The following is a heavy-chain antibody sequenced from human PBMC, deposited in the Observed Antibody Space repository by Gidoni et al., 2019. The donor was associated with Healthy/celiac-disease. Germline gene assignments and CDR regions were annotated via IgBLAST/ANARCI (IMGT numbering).Heavy chain of an antibody. CDR2: IYTSGST. D-gene: IGHD3-9*01. J-gene: IGHJ5*02. Sequence: QVQLQESGPGLVKPSQTLSLTCTVSGGSISSGSYYWSWIRQPAGKGLEWLGRIYTSGSTNYNPSLKSRVTMSVDTSKNQFSLKLSSVTAADTAVYYCAREASYYDILTGYFPSNWFDPWGQGTLVTVSS. CDR3: AREASYYDILTGYFPSNWFDP. V-gene: IGHV4-61*02. CDR1: GGSISSGSYY.